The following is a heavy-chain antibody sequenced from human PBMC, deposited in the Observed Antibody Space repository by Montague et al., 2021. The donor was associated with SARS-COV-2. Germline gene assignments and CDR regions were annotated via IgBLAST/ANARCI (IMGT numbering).Heavy chain of an antibody. V-gene: IGHV4-39*07. CDR3: ARDTRIAMLVVVTRYGLDV. CDR2: IYYTGST. CDR1: GGPISSSSYY. J-gene: IGHJ6*02. Sequence: SETLSLTCTVSGGPISSSSYYWGWIRQPPGKGLEWIGSIYYTGSTYYNPSLKSRVTISVDTSKNQFSLKLSSVTAADTAVYYCARDTRIAMLVVVTRYGLDVWGRGTMVTVSS. D-gene: IGHD3-22*01.